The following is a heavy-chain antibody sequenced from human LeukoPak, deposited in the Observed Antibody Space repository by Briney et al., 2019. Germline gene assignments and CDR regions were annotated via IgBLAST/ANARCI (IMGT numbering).Heavy chain of an antibody. Sequence: PGGSLRLSRAASEFSFSTYPMNWVRQAPGKGLEWVSGISGSGDDTYYADSVEGRFTISRDNSKNTLYLQMNSLRAEDTAVYYCAKNADFWSGYYDYWGQGTLVTVSS. CDR1: EFSFSTYP. J-gene: IGHJ4*02. CDR2: ISGSGDDT. D-gene: IGHD3-3*01. CDR3: AKNADFWSGYYDY. V-gene: IGHV3-23*01.